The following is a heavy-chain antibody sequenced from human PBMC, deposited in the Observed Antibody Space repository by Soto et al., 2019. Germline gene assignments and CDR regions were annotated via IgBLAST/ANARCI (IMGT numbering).Heavy chain of an antibody. J-gene: IGHJ6*03. CDR3: ARGKAVAGRDYYYYMDV. D-gene: IGHD6-19*01. CDR1: GGSISSDY. CDR2: IYYSGST. V-gene: IGHV4-59*08. Sequence: QVQLQQSGPGLVQPSETLSLTCTVSGGSISSDYWSWIRQPPGKGLEWIGNIYYSGSTNYNPSLKSRGTISRDTSKNQCSLKLSSVTAAYRAVYYCARGKAVAGRDYYYYMDVWGKGTTVTVSS.